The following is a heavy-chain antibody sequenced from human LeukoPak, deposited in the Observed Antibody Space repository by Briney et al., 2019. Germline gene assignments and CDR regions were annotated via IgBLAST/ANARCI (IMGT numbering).Heavy chain of an antibody. D-gene: IGHD2-2*01. Sequence: ASVKVSCKASGYTFTSYYMHWVRQAPGQGLEWMGIINPSGGSTSYAQKFQGRVTMTRDTSTSTVYMELSSLRSEDTAVYYCARRDHCSSTSCYLYFDHWGQGTLVAVSS. CDR2: INPSGGST. V-gene: IGHV1-46*01. CDR3: ARRDHCSSTSCYLYFDH. CDR1: GYTFTSYY. J-gene: IGHJ4*02.